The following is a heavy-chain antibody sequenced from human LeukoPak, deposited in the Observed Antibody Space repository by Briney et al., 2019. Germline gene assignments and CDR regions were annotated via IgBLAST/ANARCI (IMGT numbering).Heavy chain of an antibody. J-gene: IGHJ4*02. CDR3: ARSGFWSGYVDY. CDR2: IIPIFGTA. V-gene: IGHV1-69*05. CDR1: GGTFSSYA. D-gene: IGHD3-3*01. Sequence: SVKVSCKASGGTFSSYAISWVRQAPGQGLVWMGRIIPIFGTANYAQKFQGRVTITTDESTSTAYMELSSLRSEDTAVYYCARSGFWSGYVDYWGQGTLVTVSS.